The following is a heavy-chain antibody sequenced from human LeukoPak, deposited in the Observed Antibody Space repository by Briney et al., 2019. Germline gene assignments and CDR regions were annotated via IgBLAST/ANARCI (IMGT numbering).Heavy chain of an antibody. CDR3: ARPSERYFDWLAQNWYFDL. D-gene: IGHD3-9*01. Sequence: ASVKVSCKASGYTFTGYYMHWVRQAPGQGLEWMGWINPNSGGTNYAQKFQGRVTMTRDTSISTAYMELSRLRSDDTAVYYCARPSERYFDWLAQNWYFDLWGRGTLVTVSS. CDR1: GYTFTGYY. J-gene: IGHJ2*01. V-gene: IGHV1-2*02. CDR2: INPNSGGT.